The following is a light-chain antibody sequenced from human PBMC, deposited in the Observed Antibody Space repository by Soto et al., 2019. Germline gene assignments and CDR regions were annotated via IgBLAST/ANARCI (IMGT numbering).Light chain of an antibody. CDR2: ANI. CDR3: QSFAYSRSGYV. V-gene: IGLV1-40*01. CDR1: SSNIGAGSD. Sequence: QSVLTQPPSVSGAPGQRVTISCTGSSSNIGAGSDVHWYQQLPGTVPKLLIFANINRPSGVPDRFSASKSGTSASLAITGLQADDEAECSCQSFAYSRSGYVFGTGTKLTVL. J-gene: IGLJ1*01.